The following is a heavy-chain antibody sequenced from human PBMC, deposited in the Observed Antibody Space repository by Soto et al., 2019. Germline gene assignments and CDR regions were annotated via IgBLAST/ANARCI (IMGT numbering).Heavy chain of an antibody. Sequence: GESLKNSCKGSGYIFRNFWIGWVRPLPGKGLEWMGIVYPGTSQTTYSPSFQGQVTVSADKSTSTAYLQWSSLKASDTAMYYCARHDPGMEMVLGAFDIRGQGTLVTVSS. V-gene: IGHV5-51*01. J-gene: IGHJ3*02. CDR2: VYPGTSQT. CDR3: ARHDPGMEMVLGAFDI. CDR1: GYIFRNFW. D-gene: IGHD2-8*01.